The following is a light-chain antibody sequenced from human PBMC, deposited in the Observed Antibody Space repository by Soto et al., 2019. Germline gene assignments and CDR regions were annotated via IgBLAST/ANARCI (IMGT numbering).Light chain of an antibody. Sequence: QMTKSPSSLSASVGEKIIITCRASRDVGSDVSWYQQKPGQAPKLLIYAASNLYTGVPSRFSGSRSGTEFTLTISSLQPEDFASYYCLQDHGDSWTFGQGTKVDIK. V-gene: IGKV1-6*01. J-gene: IGKJ1*01. CDR3: LQDHGDSWT. CDR2: AAS. CDR1: RDVGSD.